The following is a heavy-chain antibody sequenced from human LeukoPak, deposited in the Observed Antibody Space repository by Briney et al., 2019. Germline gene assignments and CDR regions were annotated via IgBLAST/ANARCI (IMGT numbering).Heavy chain of an antibody. CDR3: AKDGGSSSGWLKYYFDY. CDR1: GFTFSSYG. J-gene: IGHJ4*02. D-gene: IGHD6-19*01. Sequence: GRSLRLSCAASGFTFSSYGMHWGRQAPGKGLEPVAVIWYDGSNKYYADSVKGRFPISRDNSKNTLYLQMNSLRAEDTAVYYRAKDGGSSSGWLKYYFDYWGQGTLVTVSS. CDR2: IWYDGSNK. V-gene: IGHV3-33*06.